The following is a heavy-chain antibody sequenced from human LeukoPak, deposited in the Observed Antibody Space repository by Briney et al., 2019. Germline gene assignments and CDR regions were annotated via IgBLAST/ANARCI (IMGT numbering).Heavy chain of an antibody. CDR2: INPNSGGT. J-gene: IGHJ6*03. V-gene: IGHV1-2*02. CDR1: GYTFTGYY. Sequence: ASVKVSCKASGYTFTGYYMHWVRQAPGQGLEWMGWINPNSGGTNYAQKFQGRFTMTRDTSISTAYMELSSLRSEDTAVYYCARVGGYSYVGYMDVWGKGTTVTVSS. CDR3: ARVGGYSYVGYMDV. D-gene: IGHD5-18*01.